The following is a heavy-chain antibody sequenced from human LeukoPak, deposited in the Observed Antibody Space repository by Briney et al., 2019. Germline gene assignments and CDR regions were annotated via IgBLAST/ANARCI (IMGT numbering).Heavy chain of an antibody. D-gene: IGHD1-26*01. V-gene: IGHV3-23*01. J-gene: IGHJ3*02. Sequence: GGSLRLSCAASGFTFSTFAMIWVRQAPGKGLEWVSAISGSGGSTYYADSVKGRFTISRDNSKNTLYLQMNSLRAEDTAMYYCATQWDGGAGAFDTWGQGTMVTVSS. CDR2: ISGSGGST. CDR1: GFTFSTFA. CDR3: ATQWDGGAGAFDT.